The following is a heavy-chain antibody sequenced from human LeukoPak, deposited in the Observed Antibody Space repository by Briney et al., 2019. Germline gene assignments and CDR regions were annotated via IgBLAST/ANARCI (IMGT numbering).Heavy chain of an antibody. J-gene: IGHJ4*02. CDR2: ISGSGGST. D-gene: IGHD6-19*01. Sequence: HPGGSLRLSCAASGFTFSSYAMSWVRQAPGKGLEWVSAISGSGGSTYYADSVKGRFTISRDESENTVLLQMNSLRVEDTAIYYCAKDHPSSGWPTFEYWGQGTLVTVSP. CDR1: GFTFSSYA. V-gene: IGHV3-23*01. CDR3: AKDHPSSGWPTFEY.